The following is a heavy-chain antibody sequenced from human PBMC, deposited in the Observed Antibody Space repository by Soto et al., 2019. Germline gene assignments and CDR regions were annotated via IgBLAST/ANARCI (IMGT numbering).Heavy chain of an antibody. CDR2: INPSGGST. Sequence: APGQGLEWMGIINPSGGSTSYAQKFQGRVTMTRDTSTSTVYMELSSLRSEDTAVYYCARPHGPQKAFDIWGQGTMVT. CDR3: ARPHGPQKAFDI. J-gene: IGHJ3*02. V-gene: IGHV1-46*01.